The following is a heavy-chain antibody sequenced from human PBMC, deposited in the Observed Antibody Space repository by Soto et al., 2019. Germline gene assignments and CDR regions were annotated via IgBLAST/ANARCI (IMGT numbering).Heavy chain of an antibody. Sequence: SSETLSLTCTVSGGSISSSSYYWGWIRQPPGKGLEWIGSIYYSGSTYYNPSLKSRVTISVDTSKNQFSLKLSSVTAADTAVYYCARRRQLSPMYNWFDPWGQGTLVTVSS. D-gene: IGHD6-6*01. CDR1: GGSISSSSYY. CDR3: ARRRQLSPMYNWFDP. CDR2: IYYSGST. V-gene: IGHV4-39*01. J-gene: IGHJ5*02.